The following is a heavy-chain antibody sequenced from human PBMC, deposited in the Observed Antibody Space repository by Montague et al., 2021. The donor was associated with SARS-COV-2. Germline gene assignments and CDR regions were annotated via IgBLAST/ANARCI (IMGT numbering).Heavy chain of an antibody. J-gene: IGHJ4*02. Sequence: SETLSLTCTVSGGSISSYYWTWIRQPAGKGLEWIGRIYSSGTTRYNGSFKSRVTLSVDTSANQFSLRVNSVTAADTAVYYCARSGGKFGEAYDYWGQGILVTVSS. D-gene: IGHD3-10*01. CDR2: IYSSGTT. V-gene: IGHV4-4*07. CDR1: GGSISSYY. CDR3: ARSGGKFGEAYDY.